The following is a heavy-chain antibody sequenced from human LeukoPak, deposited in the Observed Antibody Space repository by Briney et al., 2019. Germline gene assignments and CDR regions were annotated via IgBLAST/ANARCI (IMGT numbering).Heavy chain of an antibody. CDR3: ARDEANWFDP. V-gene: IGHV3-21*01. Sequence: PGGSLRLSCAASGLTFSSYSMNWVRQAPGKGLEWVSSISSSSSYIYYADSVKGRFTISRDNAKNSLYLQMNSLRAEDTAVYYCARDEANWFDPWGQGTLVTVSS. CDR1: GLTFSSYS. CDR2: ISSSSSYI. J-gene: IGHJ5*02.